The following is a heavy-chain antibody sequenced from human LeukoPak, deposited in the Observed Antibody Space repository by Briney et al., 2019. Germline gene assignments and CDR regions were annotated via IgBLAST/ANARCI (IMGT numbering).Heavy chain of an antibody. V-gene: IGHV3-30*18. CDR1: GFTFSSYG. CDR3: AKDDISPFSMIVVVITWRGIDY. J-gene: IGHJ4*02. Sequence: PGGSLRLSCAASGFTFSSYGMHWVRQAPGKGLEWVAVISYDGSNKYYADSVKGRFTIPRDNSKNTLYLQMNSLRAEDTAVYYCAKDDISPFSMIVVVITWRGIDYWGQGTLVTVSS. CDR2: ISYDGSNK. D-gene: IGHD3-22*01.